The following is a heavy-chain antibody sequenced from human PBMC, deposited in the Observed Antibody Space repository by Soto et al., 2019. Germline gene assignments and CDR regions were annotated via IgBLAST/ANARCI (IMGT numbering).Heavy chain of an antibody. V-gene: IGHV1-2*02. CDR1: GYTFTGYY. CDR3: VRGRSGELVVFY. J-gene: IGHJ4*02. Sequence: QVQLVQSGAEVKESGASVKVSCKASGYTFTGYYIHWVRQAPGQGLEWVGEISPKSGGTRYAQKFQGRVTMTKDTSITTVYMEWSSLSPDDTAVYYCVRGRSGELVVFYWGQGTLVTFRS. CDR2: ISPKSGGT. D-gene: IGHD1-7*01.